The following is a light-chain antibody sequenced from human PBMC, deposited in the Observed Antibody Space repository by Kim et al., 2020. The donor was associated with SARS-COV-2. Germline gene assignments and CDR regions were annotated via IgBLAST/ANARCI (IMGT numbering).Light chain of an antibody. V-gene: IGKV3-20*01. J-gene: IGKJ4*01. Sequence: PGERATLSCRASQSVISTHLAWYQQKPGQSPRLLIYRTSSRAPDIPDRFSGSGSGTEFTLTISRLEPEDSAVYYCHQYASSPPLTFGGGTKVDIK. CDR2: RTS. CDR1: QSVISTH. CDR3: HQYASSPPLT.